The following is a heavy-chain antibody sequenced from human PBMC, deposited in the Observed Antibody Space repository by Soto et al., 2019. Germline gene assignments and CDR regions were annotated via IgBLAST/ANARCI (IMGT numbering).Heavy chain of an antibody. J-gene: IGHJ4*02. CDR2: ISGGGEAT. CDR1: GFAFSTYA. CDR3: AKGRGVGAITSFDY. Sequence: EVQLLESGGGLVQPGGSLRLSCEASGFAFSTYAMSWVHQAPGKGLEWVSGISGGGEATYDADSVKGRFTTSRDSSKNTLFLQMNSLRAEDTAVYYCAKGRGVGAITSFDYWGQGTLVTVSS. V-gene: IGHV3-23*01. D-gene: IGHD1-26*01.